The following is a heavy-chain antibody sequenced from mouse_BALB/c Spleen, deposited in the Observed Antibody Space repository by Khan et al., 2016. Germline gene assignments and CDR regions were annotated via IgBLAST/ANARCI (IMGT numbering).Heavy chain of an antibody. CDR1: AFDFRRYW. CDR3: ARAGYYGYLAY. CDR2: INPDSRTI. V-gene: IGHV4-1*02. J-gene: IGHJ3*01. Sequence: EVKLLESGGGLVQPGGSLKLSCAASAFDFRRYWMSWVRQAPWKGLEWIGEINPDSRTINYTPSLKDKFTISRDNAKNTLYLQMSKVRSEDTALYYCARAGYYGYLAYWGQGTLVSVSA. D-gene: IGHD1-1*01.